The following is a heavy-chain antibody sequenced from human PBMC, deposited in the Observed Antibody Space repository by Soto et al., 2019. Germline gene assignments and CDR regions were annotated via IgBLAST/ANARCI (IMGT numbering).Heavy chain of an antibody. J-gene: IGHJ5*02. CDR1: GFTFTDYD. V-gene: IGHV3-11*01. CDR2: ISYSGTTI. Sequence: QVQLVESGGGLVKPGGSLRLACATSGFTFTDYDMSWIRQAPGKGLEWVSYISYSGTTIYYADSVRGRFAISRDNAEKSLYLHMNSLSAEDSAVYYCTRPCRYCNGGGPGNWFDPWGQGTLVTVSS. CDR3: TRPCRYCNGGGPGNWFDP. D-gene: IGHD2-8*02.